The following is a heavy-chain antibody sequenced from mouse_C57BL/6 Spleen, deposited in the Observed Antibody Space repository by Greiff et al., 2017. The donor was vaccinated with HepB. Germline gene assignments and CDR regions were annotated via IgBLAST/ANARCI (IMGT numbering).Heavy chain of an antibody. V-gene: IGHV10-1*01. Sequence: DAGGGLVQPKGSLKLSCAASGFSFNTYAMNWVRQAPGKGLEWVARIRSKSNNYATYYADSVKDRFTISRDDSESMLYLQMNNLKTEDTAMYYCVRRDHAQGYFDVWGTGTTVTVSS. CDR3: VRRDHAQGYFDV. CDR1: GFSFNTYA. J-gene: IGHJ1*03. D-gene: IGHD3-3*01. CDR2: IRSKSNNYAT.